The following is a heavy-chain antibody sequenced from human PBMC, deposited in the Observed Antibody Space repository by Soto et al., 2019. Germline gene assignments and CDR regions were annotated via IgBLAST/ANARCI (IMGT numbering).Heavy chain of an antibody. CDR1: GYSFSTYW. Sequence: GESLKISCKGSGYSFSTYWIGWVRQMPGKGLEWMGIVYPGDSDTRYSPSFQGQVTISADKFISTAYLQWSSLKASDTAMYYCARGGSGSFSPYYFDYWGQGTLVTVSS. CDR2: VYPGDSDT. V-gene: IGHV5-51*01. CDR3: ARGGSGSFSPYYFDY. J-gene: IGHJ4*02. D-gene: IGHD3-10*01.